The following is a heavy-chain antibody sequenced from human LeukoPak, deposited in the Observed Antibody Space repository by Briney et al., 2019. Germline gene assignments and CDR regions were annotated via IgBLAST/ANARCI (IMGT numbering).Heavy chain of an antibody. CDR2: INPHSGGT. D-gene: IGHD1-26*01. V-gene: IGHV1-2*02. J-gene: IGHJ4*02. CDR3: AREGVGATDY. Sequence: ASVKVSCKASGYTFTGYYIHWVRQAPGQGLECMGWINPHSGGTNYAQKFQGRVTMTRDMSTSTVYMELSSLRSEDTAVYYCAREGVGATDYWGQGTLVTVSS. CDR1: GYTFTGYY.